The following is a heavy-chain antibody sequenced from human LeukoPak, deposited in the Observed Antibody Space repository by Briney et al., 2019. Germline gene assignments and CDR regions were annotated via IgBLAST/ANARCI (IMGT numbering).Heavy chain of an antibody. J-gene: IGHJ4*02. Sequence: GESLKISCKGSGYSFTSYWIGWVRQMPGKGLEWMGIIYPGDSDTRYSPSFQGQVTISADKSISTAYLQWSSLKASDTAMYYCARHSVCSGGSCYSTVGFDYWGQGTLVTVSS. D-gene: IGHD2-15*01. V-gene: IGHV5-51*01. CDR2: IYPGDSDT. CDR1: GYSFTSYW. CDR3: ARHSVCSGGSCYSTVGFDY.